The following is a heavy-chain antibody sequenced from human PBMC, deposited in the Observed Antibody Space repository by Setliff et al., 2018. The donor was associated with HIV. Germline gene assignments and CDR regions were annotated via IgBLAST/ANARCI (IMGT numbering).Heavy chain of an antibody. V-gene: IGHV4-34*01. J-gene: IGHJ4*02. CDR2: INHSGST. CDR1: GGSFSGYY. Sequence: SETLSLTCAVYGGSFSGYYWSWIRQPPGKGLEWIGEINHSGSTNYNPSLKSRLTISLDTSKNQFSLKLNSVTAADTAVYYCERGGQSSGYAIEYWGQGTLVTVSS. CDR3: ERGGQSSGYAIEY. D-gene: IGHD5-12*01.